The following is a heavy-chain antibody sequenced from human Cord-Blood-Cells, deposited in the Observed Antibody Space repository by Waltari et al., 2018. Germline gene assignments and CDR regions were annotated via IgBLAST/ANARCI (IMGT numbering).Heavy chain of an antibody. J-gene: IGHJ4*02. V-gene: IGHV1-69*06. CDR1: GGTFSSYD. D-gene: IGHD2-21*01. Sequence: QLQLVQSGAEVKNPGSSVKVSCQASGGTFSSYDLSWVRQAPGQGLAWMGGSLPIFGTANYAQKFQGSCTITAVKSTSTSYMGLSSLRSGDSAFYCCARGVTGYCDGFDYWGQGTLVTVSS. CDR2: SLPIFGTA. CDR3: ARGVTGYCDGFDY.